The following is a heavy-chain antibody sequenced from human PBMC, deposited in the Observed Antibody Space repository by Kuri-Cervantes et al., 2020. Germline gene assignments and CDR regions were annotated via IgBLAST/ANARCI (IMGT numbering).Heavy chain of an antibody. Sequence: GSLRLSCTVSGGSISSYYWSWIWQPPGKGLEWIGYIYYSGSTNYNPSLKSRVTISVDTSKNQFSLKLSSVTAADTAVYYCAREEAALFDYWGQGTLVTVSS. CDR2: IYYSGST. V-gene: IGHV4-59*13. CDR1: GGSISSYY. CDR3: AREEAALFDY. J-gene: IGHJ4*02.